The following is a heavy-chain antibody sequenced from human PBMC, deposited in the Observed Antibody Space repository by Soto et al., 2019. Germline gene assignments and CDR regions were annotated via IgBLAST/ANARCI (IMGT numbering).Heavy chain of an antibody. Sequence: SETLSLTCSFSVGSMIDYFWRWIRQSPGKGLEWIGYIYYLGSTDYNPSLKSRVTISVDTSKRQFSLRLTSVTAADTAVYYCARDGYDGSGSPYPAYWGPGTQVTVSS. J-gene: IGHJ4*02. V-gene: IGHV4-59*01. CDR3: ARDGYDGSGSPYPAY. D-gene: IGHD3-10*01. CDR1: VGSMIDYF. CDR2: IYYLGST.